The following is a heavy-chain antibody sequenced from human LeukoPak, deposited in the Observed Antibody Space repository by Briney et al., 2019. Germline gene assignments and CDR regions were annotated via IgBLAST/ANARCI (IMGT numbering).Heavy chain of an antibody. V-gene: IGHV1-69*05. Sequence: ASVKVSCKASGYTFTSYGISWVRQAPGQGLEWMGRIIPIFGTVNYAQKFQGRVTITTDESTSTAYMELSSLRSEDTAVYYCASQNLRYCSGGSCYHLYYFDYWGQGTLVTVSS. CDR2: IIPIFGTV. CDR3: ASQNLRYCSGGSCYHLYYFDY. J-gene: IGHJ4*02. D-gene: IGHD2-15*01. CDR1: GYTFTSYG.